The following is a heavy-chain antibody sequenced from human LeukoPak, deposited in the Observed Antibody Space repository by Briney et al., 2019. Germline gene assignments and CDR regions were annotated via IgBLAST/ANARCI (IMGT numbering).Heavy chain of an antibody. D-gene: IGHD1-26*01. V-gene: IGHV4-39*07. CDR3: ARVGGAATAFDI. CDR2: IYYSGST. J-gene: IGHJ3*02. Sequence: SETLSLTCTVSGGSISSSSYSWGWIRQPPGKGLEWIGSIYYSGSTYYNPSLKSRVTISVDTSKNQFSLKLSSVTAADTAVYYCARVGGAATAFDIWGQGTMVTVSS. CDR1: GGSISSSSYS.